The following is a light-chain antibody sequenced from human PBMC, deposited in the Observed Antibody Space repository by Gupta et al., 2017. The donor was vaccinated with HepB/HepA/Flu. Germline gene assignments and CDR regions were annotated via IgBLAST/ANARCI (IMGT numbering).Light chain of an antibody. J-gene: IGKJ5*01. CDR1: QRISSY. CDR2: AAS. V-gene: IGKV1-39*01. CDR3: QQSNSTPLT. Sequence: IQLTQSPSSLSASVGDRVTITCRASQRISSYLNWYQQKPGKAPKLLIYAASSVQSGVPSRFSGSGSGTDFTLTISSLQHEDFATYYCQQSNSTPLTFGQGTRLEIK.